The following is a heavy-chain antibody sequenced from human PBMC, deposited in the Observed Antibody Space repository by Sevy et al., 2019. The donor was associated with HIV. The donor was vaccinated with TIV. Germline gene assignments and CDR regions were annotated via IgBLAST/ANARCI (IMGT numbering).Heavy chain of an antibody. D-gene: IGHD1-1*01. CDR2: IYPGDSDT. CDR1: GYSFTSYW. Sequence: GESRKISCKGSGYSFTSYWIGWVRQMPGRGLEWRGIIYPGDSDTRYSPSFQGQVTISADKSISTAYLQWGSLKASDTARYYCARHEQLLDYFDYGGQGTLVTVSS. J-gene: IGHJ4*02. CDR3: ARHEQLLDYFDY. V-gene: IGHV5-51*01.